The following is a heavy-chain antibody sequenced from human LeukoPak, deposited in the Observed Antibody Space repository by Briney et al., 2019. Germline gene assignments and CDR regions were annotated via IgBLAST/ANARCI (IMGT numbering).Heavy chain of an antibody. Sequence: ASVKVSCKASGYSFPSYGITWVRQAPGQGLEWMGWINPNSGGTNYAQKFQGRVTMTRDTSISTAYMELSRLRSDDTAVYYCARDLAAAGLDYWGQGTLVTVSS. D-gene: IGHD6-13*01. CDR2: INPNSGGT. CDR3: ARDLAAAGLDY. J-gene: IGHJ4*02. CDR1: GYSFPSYG. V-gene: IGHV1-2*02.